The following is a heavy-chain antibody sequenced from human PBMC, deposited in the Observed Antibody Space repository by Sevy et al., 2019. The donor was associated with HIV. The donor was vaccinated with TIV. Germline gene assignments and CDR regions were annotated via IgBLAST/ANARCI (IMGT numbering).Heavy chain of an antibody. D-gene: IGHD3-22*01. CDR1: GSTLTKLA. CDR3: ATTKDYYENSGSPFDD. CDR2: FDPEDDKK. Sequence: ASVKVSCKVSGSTLTKLAMHWVRQAHGKGLEWMGSFDPEDDKKMYEQKLQGRVTMTEDTSTDTAYMELNSLRSEDTAVYYCATTKDYYENSGSPFDDWGQGTLVTVSS. J-gene: IGHJ4*02. V-gene: IGHV1-24*01.